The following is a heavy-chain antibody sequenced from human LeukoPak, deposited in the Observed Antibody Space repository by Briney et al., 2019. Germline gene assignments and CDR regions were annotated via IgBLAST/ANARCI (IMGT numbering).Heavy chain of an antibody. Sequence: PGGSLRLSCAASGFTFSSYSMNWVRQAPGKGLGWVSSISGTSEYIYYADSVRGRFTISRDNGQNSLYLQMNNLRAEDTAVYYCASPEWLPDSIDIWGQGTMVTVSS. CDR3: ASPEWLPDSIDI. V-gene: IGHV3-21*06. CDR2: ISGTSEYI. D-gene: IGHD3-3*01. J-gene: IGHJ3*02. CDR1: GFTFSSYS.